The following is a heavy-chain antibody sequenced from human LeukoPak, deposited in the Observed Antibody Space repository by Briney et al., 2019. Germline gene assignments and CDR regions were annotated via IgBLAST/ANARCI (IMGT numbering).Heavy chain of an antibody. D-gene: IGHD3-10*01. Sequence: PSETLSLTCTVSGGSVSSGSYYWSWIRQPPGKGLEWIGYIYYSASTNYNPSLKSRVTISVDTSNNQFSLKLSSVTAADTAVYYCARAYGSGSYYRRYGPPYYFDYWGQGTLVTVSS. CDR2: IYYSAST. V-gene: IGHV4-61*01. CDR3: ARAYGSGSYYRRYGPPYYFDY. CDR1: GGSVSSGSYY. J-gene: IGHJ4*02.